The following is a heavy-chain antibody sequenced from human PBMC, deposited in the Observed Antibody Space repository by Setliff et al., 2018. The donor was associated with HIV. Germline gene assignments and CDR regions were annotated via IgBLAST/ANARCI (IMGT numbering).Heavy chain of an antibody. V-gene: IGHV1-46*01. CDR3: ARNQGDSSGWYAGDY. J-gene: IGHJ4*01. D-gene: IGHD6-19*01. CDR1: GYTFTTYP. Sequence: GASVKVSCKASGYTFTTYPMHWVRQAPGQGLEWMGVINTSGGSAGCAEKFRGRVTMTRDTSTNTVYMDQRNLRSVDTAVYYCARNQGDSSGWYAGDYWGHGTQVTVSS. CDR2: INTSGGSA.